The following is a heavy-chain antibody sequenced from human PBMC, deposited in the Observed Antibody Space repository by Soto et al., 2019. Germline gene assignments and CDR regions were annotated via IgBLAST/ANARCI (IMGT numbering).Heavy chain of an antibody. Sequence: ETLSLTCDVSGDSISTSSYYWGWIRQPPGKGLEWIASIYYSGATYYNPSLQSRVTISVDTSNNRFSLTLSSLTAADTAVYFCAGLAYSGYLQTWGQGSLVTVSS. CDR3: AGLAYSGYLQT. V-gene: IGHV4-39*02. CDR1: GDSISTSSYY. CDR2: IYYSGAT. D-gene: IGHD1-26*01. J-gene: IGHJ1*01.